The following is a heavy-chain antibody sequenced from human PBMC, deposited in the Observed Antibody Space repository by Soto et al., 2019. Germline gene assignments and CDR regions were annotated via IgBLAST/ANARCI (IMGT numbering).Heavy chain of an antibody. D-gene: IGHD2-15*01. J-gene: IGHJ4*02. CDR1: GYTFTSYG. CDR3: ARYGENIVVVVAATYFDY. CDR2: ISAYNGNT. V-gene: IGHV1-18*01. Sequence: ASVKVSCKASGYTFTSYGISWVRQAPGQGLEWMGWISAYNGNTNYAQKLQGRGTMTTDTSTSTAYMELRSLRSDDTAVYYCARYGENIVVVVAATYFDYWGQGTLVTVSS.